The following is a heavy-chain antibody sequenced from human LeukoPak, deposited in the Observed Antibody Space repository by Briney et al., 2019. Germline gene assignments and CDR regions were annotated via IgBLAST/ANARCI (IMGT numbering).Heavy chain of an antibody. D-gene: IGHD2-8*01. CDR2: VRSDKNVRRDGRNT. CDR1: GFIFGDYG. V-gene: IGHV3-30*02. CDR3: AKDISSNGGNSIDY. Sequence: GGSLRLSCAAYGFIFGDYGIHWVRQTPGKGLEWVAFVRSDKNVRRDGRNTLDADSVRGRFTLSRDKSKNMVDLQMNSLGVEDTGVYYCAKDISSNGGNSIDYWGQGTLVTVSS. J-gene: IGHJ4*02.